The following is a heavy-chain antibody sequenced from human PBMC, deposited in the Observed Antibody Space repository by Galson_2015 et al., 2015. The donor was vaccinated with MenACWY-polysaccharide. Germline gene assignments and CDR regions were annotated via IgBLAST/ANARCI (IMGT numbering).Heavy chain of an antibody. D-gene: IGHD3-10*01. J-gene: IGHJ3*02. Sequence: SLRLSCAASRFTFSKYWMSWVRQAPGKGLEWVANIKGDGSVKNYVDSVRGRFTISSDDATNSVFLQMSSLTGEDTAVYFCARSWFGEEDAFDTWGQGTMVTVST. CDR3: ARSWFGEEDAFDT. CDR2: IKGDGSVK. V-gene: IGHV3-7*01. CDR1: RFTFSKYW.